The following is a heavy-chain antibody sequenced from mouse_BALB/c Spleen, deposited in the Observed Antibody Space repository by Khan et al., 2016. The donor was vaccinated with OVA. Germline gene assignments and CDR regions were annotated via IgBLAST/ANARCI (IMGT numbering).Heavy chain of an antibody. Sequence: EVELVESGPGLVKPSQSLSLTCTVTGYSITSEFAWNWIRQFPGNKLEWMGYISYSGNTRYNPSLKSLISITRDTSRNQFFLQLNSVTTEDTATYYCARKDYYDYDPFPYGGQRTLVTVSA. CDR2: ISYSGNT. CDR1: GYSITSEFA. CDR3: ARKDYYDYDPFPY. J-gene: IGHJ3*01. D-gene: IGHD2-4*01. V-gene: IGHV3-2*02.